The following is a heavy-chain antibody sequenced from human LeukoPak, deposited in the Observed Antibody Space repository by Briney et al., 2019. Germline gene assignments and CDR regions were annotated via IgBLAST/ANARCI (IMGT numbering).Heavy chain of an antibody. CDR3: ARDRVSKGFDY. D-gene: IGHD6-13*01. V-gene: IGHV3-23*01. CDR2: ISSSGDSA. J-gene: IGHJ4*02. Sequence: GGSLRLSCAASGFTFSSYAMSWVRQAPGKGLEWVSVISSSGDSAYYADSVKGRFTISRGNSKNTLYLQMGSLRAEDMAVYYCARDRVSKGFDYWGQGTLVTVSS. CDR1: GFTFSSYA.